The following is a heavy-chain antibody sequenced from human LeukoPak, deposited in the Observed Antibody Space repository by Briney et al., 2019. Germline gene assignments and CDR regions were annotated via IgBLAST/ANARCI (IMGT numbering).Heavy chain of an antibody. CDR2: IYYSGST. V-gene: IGHV4-39*01. CDR3: ARGDRVDYAFDI. CDR1: GGSISSSSYY. Sequence: PSETLSLTCTVSGGSISSSSYYWGWIRQPLGKGLEWIGSIYYSGSTYYNPSLKSRVTISVDTSKNQFSLKLSSVTAADTAVYYCARGDRVDYAFDIWGQGTMVTVSS. J-gene: IGHJ3*02. D-gene: IGHD3-9*01.